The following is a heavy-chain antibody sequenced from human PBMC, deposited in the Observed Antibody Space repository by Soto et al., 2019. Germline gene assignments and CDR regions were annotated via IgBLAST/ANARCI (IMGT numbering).Heavy chain of an antibody. CDR1: GGTFSSYA. D-gene: IGHD6-13*01. Sequence: SVKVSCKASGGTFSSYAISWVRQAPGQGLEWMGGIIPIFGTANYAQKFQGRVTITADESTSTAYMELSSLRSEDTAVYYCARGHEYSSSWYWFDPWGQGTLVTVSS. CDR3: ARGHEYSSSWYWFDP. V-gene: IGHV1-69*13. CDR2: IIPIFGTA. J-gene: IGHJ5*02.